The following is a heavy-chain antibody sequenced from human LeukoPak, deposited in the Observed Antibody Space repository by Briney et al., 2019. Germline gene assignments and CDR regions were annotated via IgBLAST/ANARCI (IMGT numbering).Heavy chain of an antibody. V-gene: IGHV3-21*01. CDR2: ISSSRSYI. Sequence: GGSLRLSCAASGFTFSSYSMNWVRQAPGKGLEWVSFISSSRSYIYYADSVKGRFTISRDNAKNSLYLQMNSLRAEDTAVYYCARVKSYSSGGLDAFDIWGQGTMVTVSS. CDR1: GFTFSSYS. CDR3: ARVKSYSSGGLDAFDI. D-gene: IGHD6-19*01. J-gene: IGHJ3*02.